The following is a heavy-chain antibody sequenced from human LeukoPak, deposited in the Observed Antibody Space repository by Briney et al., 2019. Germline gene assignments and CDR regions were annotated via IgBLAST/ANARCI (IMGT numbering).Heavy chain of an antibody. Sequence: PGGSLRLSCAASGFTFSSYGMPWVRQAPVKGLEWVAVIWYDGSNKYYADSVKGRFTISRDNSKNTLYLQMNSLRAEDAAVYYCARTPNNPPPFTDSGSYYFDYWGQGTLVTVSS. V-gene: IGHV3-30*19. CDR2: IWYDGSNK. J-gene: IGHJ4*02. CDR3: ARTPNNPPPFTDSGSYYFDY. D-gene: IGHD1-26*01. CDR1: GFTFSSYG.